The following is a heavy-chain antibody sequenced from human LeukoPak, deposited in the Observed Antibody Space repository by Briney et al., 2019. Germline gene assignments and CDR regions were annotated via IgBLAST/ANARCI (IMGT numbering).Heavy chain of an antibody. D-gene: IGHD3-10*01. CDR1: GFTFSTYS. CDR2: IATSSDYI. V-gene: IGHV3-21*06. Sequence: GGSLRLSCAASGFTFSTYSMNWVRQAPGKGLEWVSSIATSSDYIYYAGSLKGRFTISRNNAKNSLYLHMNSLRPDDTAVYYCARGRSITILRGVAISDGFDIWGQGTKVTVS. J-gene: IGHJ3*02. CDR3: ARGRSITILRGVAISDGFDI.